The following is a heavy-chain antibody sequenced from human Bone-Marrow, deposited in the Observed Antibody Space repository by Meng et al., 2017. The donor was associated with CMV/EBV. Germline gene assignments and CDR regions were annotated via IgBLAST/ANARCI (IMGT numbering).Heavy chain of an antibody. V-gene: IGHV3-21*01. J-gene: IGHJ6*02. D-gene: IGHD6-13*01. CDR2: ISSSSSYI. Sequence: GESLKISCAASGFTFSSYSMNWVRQAPGKGLEWVSSISSSSSYIYYADSVKGRFTISRDNAKNSLYLQMNSLRAEDTAVYYCARDLYDSSSSYYYHYYYGMDVWGQGTTVTVSS. CDR1: GFTFSSYS. CDR3: ARDLYDSSSSYYYHYYYGMDV.